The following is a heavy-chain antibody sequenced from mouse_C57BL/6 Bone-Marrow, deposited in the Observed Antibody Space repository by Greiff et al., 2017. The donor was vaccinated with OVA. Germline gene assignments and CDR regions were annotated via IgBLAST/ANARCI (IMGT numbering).Heavy chain of an antibody. CDR3: ARCGYYFAY. Sequence: QVQLQQPGAELVKPGASVKLSCKASGYTFTSYWMQWVKQRPGQGLEWIGEIDPSDSYTNYNQKFKGKATLTVDTSSSTAYMQLSSLTSEDSAVYYCARCGYYFAYWGQGTLVTVSA. D-gene: IGHD2-3*01. CDR1: GYTFTSYW. CDR2: IDPSDSYT. J-gene: IGHJ3*01. V-gene: IGHV1-50*01.